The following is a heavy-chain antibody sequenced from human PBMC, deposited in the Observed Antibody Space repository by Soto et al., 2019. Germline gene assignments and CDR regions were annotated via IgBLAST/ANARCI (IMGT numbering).Heavy chain of an antibody. V-gene: IGHV3-48*01. CDR2: ISSSSSTI. J-gene: IGHJ4*02. D-gene: IGHD2-15*01. Sequence: GGSLRLSCAASGFTFSSYSMNWVRQAPGKGLEWVSYISSSSSTIYYADSVKDRFTISRDNAKNSLYLQMNSLRAEDTAVYYCAGSPIYCSGGSCYSFDYWGQGTLVTVSS. CDR1: GFTFSSYS. CDR3: AGSPIYCSGGSCYSFDY.